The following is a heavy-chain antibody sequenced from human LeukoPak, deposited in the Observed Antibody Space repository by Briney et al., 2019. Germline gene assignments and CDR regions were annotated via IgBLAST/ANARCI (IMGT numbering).Heavy chain of an antibody. Sequence: SETLSLTCAVYVGSSRVSNWVGSARPQGKGLEWIGEINHSGSTNYNPSLKSRVTISVDTSKNQFSLKLSSVTAADTAVYYCARVMVGYCSGGSCYSFPYYYYYGMDVWGQGTTVTVSS. CDR1: VGSSRVS. D-gene: IGHD2-15*01. CDR2: INHSGST. CDR3: ARVMVGYCSGGSCYSFPYYYYYGMDV. J-gene: IGHJ6*02. V-gene: IGHV4-34*01.